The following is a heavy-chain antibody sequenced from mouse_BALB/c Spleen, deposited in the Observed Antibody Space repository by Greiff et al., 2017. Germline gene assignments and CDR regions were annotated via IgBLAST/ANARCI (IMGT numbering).Heavy chain of an antibody. J-gene: IGHJ4*01. CDR2: IWAGGST. D-gene: IGHD1-1*01. CDR3: AREYYGSSYDYYAMDY. CDR1: GFSLTSYG. Sequence: VQGVESGPGLVAPSQSLSITCTVSGFSLTSYGVHWVRQPPGKGLEWLGVIWAGGSTNYNSALMSRLSISKDNAKSQVFLKMNSMQTDDTAMYYCAREYYGSSYDYYAMDYWGQGTSGTVSS. V-gene: IGHV2-9*02.